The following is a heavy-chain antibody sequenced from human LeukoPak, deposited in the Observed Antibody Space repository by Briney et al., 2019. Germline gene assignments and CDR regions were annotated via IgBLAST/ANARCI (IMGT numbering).Heavy chain of an antibody. CDR3: ARGLEGRDGYIPLLAFDI. D-gene: IGHD5-24*01. V-gene: IGHV3-53*01. J-gene: IGHJ3*02. Sequence: SGGSLRLSCATSGFTFSDYGMHWVRQAPGKGLEWVSVIYSGGSTYYADSVKGRFTISRDNSKNTLYLQMNSLRAEDTAVYYCARGLEGRDGYIPLLAFDIWGQGTMVTVSS. CDR1: GFTFSDYG. CDR2: IYSGGST.